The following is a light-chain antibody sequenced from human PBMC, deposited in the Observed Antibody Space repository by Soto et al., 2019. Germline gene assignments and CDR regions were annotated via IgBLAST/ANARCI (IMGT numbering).Light chain of an antibody. Sequence: QSALTQPASVSGSPGQSITIYCTGTSSDVGGYNYVSWYQQHPGKAPKLMIYEVSNRPSGVSNRFSGSKSGNTASLTISGLQAEDEADYYCSSFSSGSTLFGTGTKLTVL. J-gene: IGLJ1*01. V-gene: IGLV2-14*01. CDR2: EVS. CDR3: SSFSSGSTL. CDR1: SSDVGGYNY.